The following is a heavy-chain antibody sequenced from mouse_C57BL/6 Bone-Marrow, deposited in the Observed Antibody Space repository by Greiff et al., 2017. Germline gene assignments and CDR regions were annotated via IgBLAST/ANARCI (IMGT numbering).Heavy chain of an antibody. V-gene: IGHV1-64*01. CDR2: IHPNSGST. CDR1: GYTFTSYW. Sequence: QVQLQQSGAELVKPGASVKLSCKASGYTFTSYWMHWVKQRPGQGLEWIGMIHPNSGSTNYNEKFKSKATLTVDKSSSTAYMQLSSLTSEDSAVYYCARAGYGLPYYFDYWGQGTTLTVSS. D-gene: IGHD2-2*01. CDR3: ARAGYGLPYYFDY. J-gene: IGHJ2*01.